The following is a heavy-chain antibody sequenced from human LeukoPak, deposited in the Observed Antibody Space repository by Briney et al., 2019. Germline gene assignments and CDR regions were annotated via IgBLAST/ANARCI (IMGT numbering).Heavy chain of an antibody. CDR1: GFPFDVYW. J-gene: IGHJ4*02. CDR3: ARAGTDWKIDY. D-gene: IGHD1-1*01. V-gene: IGHV3-74*01. CDR2: ITQDGAVT. Sequence: PGGSLRLSCAASGFPFDVYWMHWVRQAPGKGPVWISLITQDGAVTNYADSVKGRFTISRDNAKNTLYLQMNSLRADDTAMYYCARAGTDWKIDYWGQGALVTVSP.